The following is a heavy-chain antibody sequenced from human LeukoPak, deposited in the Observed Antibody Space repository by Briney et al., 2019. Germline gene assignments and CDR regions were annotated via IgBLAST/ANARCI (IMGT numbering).Heavy chain of an antibody. D-gene: IGHD5-18*01. J-gene: IGHJ4*02. V-gene: IGHV1-69*04. Sequence: SVKVSCKASGGTFSSYAISWVRQAPGQGLEWMGRIIPILGIANYAQKFQGRVTITADKSTSTAYMELSSLRSEDTAVYYCARDLKEYSYGRPGFDYWGQGTLVTVSS. CDR3: ARDLKEYSYGRPGFDY. CDR2: IIPILGIA. CDR1: GGTFSSYA.